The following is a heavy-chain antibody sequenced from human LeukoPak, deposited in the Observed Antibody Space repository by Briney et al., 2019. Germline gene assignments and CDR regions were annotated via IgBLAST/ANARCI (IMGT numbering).Heavy chain of an antibody. CDR3: ARDLKDPFQYYFDY. J-gene: IGHJ4*02. V-gene: IGHV3-30-3*01. CDR2: ISYDGSNK. CDR1: GFTFNSYA. Sequence: QPGRSLRLSCAASGFTFNSYAMNWVRQAPGKGLEWVAVISYDGSNKYYADSVKGRFTISRDNSKNTLYLQMNSLRAEDTAVYYCARDLKDPFQYYFDYWGQGTLVTVSS.